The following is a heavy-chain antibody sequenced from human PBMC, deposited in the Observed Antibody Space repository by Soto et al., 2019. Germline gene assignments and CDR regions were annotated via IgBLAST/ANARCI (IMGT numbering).Heavy chain of an antibody. Sequence: PGGSLRLSCAASGFTFSSYAMNWVRQAPGKGLEWVSVISGSDGSTYYADSVKGRFTISRDNSKNTLNLQLNSLRAEDTAVYYCAQSKVGATSNYFDYWGQGTLVTVSS. CDR3: AQSKVGATSNYFDY. D-gene: IGHD1-26*01. CDR2: ISGSDGST. CDR1: GFTFSSYA. V-gene: IGHV3-23*01. J-gene: IGHJ4*02.